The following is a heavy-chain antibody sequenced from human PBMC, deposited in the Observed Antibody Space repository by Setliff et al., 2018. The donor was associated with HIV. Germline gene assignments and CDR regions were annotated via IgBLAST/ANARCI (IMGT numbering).Heavy chain of an antibody. CDR3: ARDQGSPDYYYGMDV. J-gene: IGHJ6*02. Sequence: PSETLSLTCTVSGASISSYYWNWIRQPAGKGLEWIGRIYISGSTNYNPSLKSRVTMSVDTSKNQFSLKLTSVTAADTAVYYCARDQGSPDYYYGMDVWGQGTTVTVSS. CDR2: IYISGST. D-gene: IGHD2-15*01. CDR1: GASISSYY. V-gene: IGHV4-4*07.